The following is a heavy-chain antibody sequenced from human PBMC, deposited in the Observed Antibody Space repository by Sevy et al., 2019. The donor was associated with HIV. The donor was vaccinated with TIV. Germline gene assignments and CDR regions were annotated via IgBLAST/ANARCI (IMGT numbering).Heavy chain of an antibody. CDR2: IDYSGST. CDR3: ARVGSWYYGSTGNAFDV. Sequence: SETLSLTCTVSGGSINPYSCTWIRQPPGKGLEWIGYIDYSGSTNYNPSLKSRATISADTSKIQFSLKLSSVTAADTAVYYCARVGSWYYGSTGNAFDVWGKGTMVTVS. CDR1: GGSINPYS. V-gene: IGHV4-59*01. J-gene: IGHJ3*01. D-gene: IGHD3-10*01.